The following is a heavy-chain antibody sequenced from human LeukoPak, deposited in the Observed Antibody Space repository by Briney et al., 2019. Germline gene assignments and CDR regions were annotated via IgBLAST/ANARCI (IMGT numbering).Heavy chain of an antibody. J-gene: IGHJ3*02. CDR3: ARCKIKGDAFDI. CDR2: MTHNRGNT. CDR1: GYTFTRYD. Sequence: GASVNVSCKASGYTFTRYDINWVRQAPGQGLEWMGWMTHNRGNTGYAQKFQGRVTMTRNTSISTAYMELSSLRSEDTAVYCCARCKIKGDAFDIWGQGTMVTVSS. V-gene: IGHV1-8*01.